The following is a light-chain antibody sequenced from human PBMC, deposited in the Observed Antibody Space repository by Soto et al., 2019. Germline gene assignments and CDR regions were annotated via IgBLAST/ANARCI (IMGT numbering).Light chain of an antibody. J-gene: IGLJ2*01. V-gene: IGLV2-8*01. CDR2: EVS. CDR3: SSYAGSNNVV. CDR1: SSDVGTYNY. Sequence: QSALTQPPSASGSPGQSVTISCIGTSSDVGTYNYVSWYQQHPGKAPKFMIYEVSKRPSGVPVRFSGSKSGNTASLTVSGLQAEDEADYYCSSYAGSNNVVFGGGTKLTVL.